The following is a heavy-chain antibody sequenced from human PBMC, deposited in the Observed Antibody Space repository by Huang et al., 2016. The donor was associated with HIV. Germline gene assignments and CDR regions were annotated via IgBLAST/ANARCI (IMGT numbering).Heavy chain of an antibody. CDR2: IYYSGST. V-gene: IGHV4-39*01. Sequence: QLQLQESGPGLVKPSETLSFTCTVSGGSISSSSYYWGWIRQPPGKGLEWIGTIYYSGSTYYNPSLKGRVTISVDTSKNQFALKLSSVTAADTAVYYCARHERWAMVRGVPQWGFDYWGQGTLVTVSS. D-gene: IGHD3-10*01. J-gene: IGHJ4*02. CDR3: ARHERWAMVRGVPQWGFDY. CDR1: GGSISSSSYY.